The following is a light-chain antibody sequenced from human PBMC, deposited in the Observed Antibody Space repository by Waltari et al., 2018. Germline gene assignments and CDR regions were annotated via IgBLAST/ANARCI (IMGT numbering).Light chain of an antibody. CDR2: TNK. Sequence: QSVLTQPPSASGTPGQRVTISCSGSSSNIGGHSVNWYQQFPGTAPNLLIFTNKQRPAGVPDRFSCSKSDTSACLAIRGLQSEDEADYYCAAWDDSLNGVMFGGGTKLTVL. CDR3: AAWDDSLNGVM. J-gene: IGLJ3*02. CDR1: SSNIGGHS. V-gene: IGLV1-44*01.